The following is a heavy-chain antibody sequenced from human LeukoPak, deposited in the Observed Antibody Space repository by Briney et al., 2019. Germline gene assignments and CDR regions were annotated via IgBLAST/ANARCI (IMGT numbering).Heavy chain of an antibody. Sequence: ASETLSLTCTVSGGSINNFYWSWIRQPPGKGLEWIGYNYYSGSTNYNPSLKSRVTISIDTSKNQFSLKLSSVTAADTAVYYCARDSGSSSWFDYWGQGTLVTVSS. J-gene: IGHJ4*02. CDR2: NYYSGST. V-gene: IGHV4-59*01. D-gene: IGHD6-13*01. CDR1: GGSINNFY. CDR3: ARDSGSSSWFDY.